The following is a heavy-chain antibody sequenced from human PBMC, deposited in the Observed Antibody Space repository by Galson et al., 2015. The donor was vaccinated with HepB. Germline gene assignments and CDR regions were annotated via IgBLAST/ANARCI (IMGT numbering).Heavy chain of an antibody. Sequence: SVKVSCKASGYTFTGYYMHWVRQAPGQGLEWMGWINPNSGGTNYAQKFQGRVTMTRDTSISTAYMELSRLRSDDTAVYYCARDLGYCSSTSCPFDYWGQGTLVTVSS. CDR1: GYTFTGYY. CDR3: ARDLGYCSSTSCPFDY. J-gene: IGHJ4*02. D-gene: IGHD2-2*01. CDR2: INPNSGGT. V-gene: IGHV1-2*02.